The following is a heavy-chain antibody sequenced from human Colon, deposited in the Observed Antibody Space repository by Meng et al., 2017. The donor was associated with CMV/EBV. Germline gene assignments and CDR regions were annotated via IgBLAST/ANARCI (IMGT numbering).Heavy chain of an antibody. CDR2: IKQDGSEK. V-gene: IGHV3-7*01. Sequence: GESLKISCAASGFTFSSYWMSWVRQAPGKGLEWVANIKQDGSEKYYVDSVKGRFTISRDNAKNSLYLQMNSLRAEDTAVYYCARLLYYGMDVWGQGTTVTVSS. CDR1: GFTFSSYW. CDR3: ARLLYYGMDV. J-gene: IGHJ6*02.